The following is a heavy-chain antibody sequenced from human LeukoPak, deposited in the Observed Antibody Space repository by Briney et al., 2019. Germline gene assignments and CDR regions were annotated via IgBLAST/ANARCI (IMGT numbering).Heavy chain of an antibody. CDR2: ISAYNGNT. CDR3: AREDTYYYDSSGYQFDY. CDR1: GYTFTSYG. D-gene: IGHD3-22*01. Sequence: ASVKVSCKASGYTFTSYGISWVRQAPGQGLEWMGWISAYNGNTNYAQKFQGRVTITADESTSTAYMELSSLRSEDTAVYYCAREDTYYYDSSGYQFDYWGQGTLVTVSS. J-gene: IGHJ4*02. V-gene: IGHV1-18*01.